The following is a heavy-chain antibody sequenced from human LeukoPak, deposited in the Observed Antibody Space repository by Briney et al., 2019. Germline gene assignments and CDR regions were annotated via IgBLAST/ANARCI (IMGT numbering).Heavy chain of an antibody. V-gene: IGHV4-34*01. CDR3: AKCQRITMVRGVIPWFDP. J-gene: IGHJ5*02. Sequence: PSETLSLTCAVYGGSFSGYYWSWIRQPPGKGLEWIGEINHSGSTNYNPSLKSRVTISVDTSKNQFSLKLSSVTAADTAVYYCAKCQRITMVRGVIPWFDPWGQGTLVTVSS. D-gene: IGHD3-10*01. CDR1: GGSFSGYY. CDR2: INHSGST.